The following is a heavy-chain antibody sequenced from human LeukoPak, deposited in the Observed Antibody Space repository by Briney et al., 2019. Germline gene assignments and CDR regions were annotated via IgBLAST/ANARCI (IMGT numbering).Heavy chain of an antibody. CDR1: GGSFSGYY. V-gene: IGHV4-34*01. D-gene: IGHD3-22*01. Sequence: SETLSLTCAVYGGSFSGYYWSWIRQPPGKGLEWIGEINHSGSTNYNPSLKSRVTISVDTSKNQFSLKLSSVTAADTAVYYCVRGRGRYYYDSSGYYYFDYWGQGTLVTVSS. J-gene: IGHJ4*02. CDR2: INHSGST. CDR3: VRGRGRYYYDSSGYYYFDY.